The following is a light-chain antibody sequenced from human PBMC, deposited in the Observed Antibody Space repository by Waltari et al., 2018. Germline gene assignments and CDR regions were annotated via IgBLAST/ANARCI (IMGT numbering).Light chain of an antibody. Sequence: DIVMTQSPDSLAVSLGERATIDCKSSQSVLYSSNNDNYLAWYQQKPGQPPKLLMYWASTRESGVPDRFSGSGSGTEFTLTISSLQAEDVAVYYCQQYYSTPPTFGQGTKVEIK. CDR3: QQYYSTPPT. J-gene: IGKJ1*01. CDR1: QSVLYSSNNDNY. CDR2: WAS. V-gene: IGKV4-1*01.